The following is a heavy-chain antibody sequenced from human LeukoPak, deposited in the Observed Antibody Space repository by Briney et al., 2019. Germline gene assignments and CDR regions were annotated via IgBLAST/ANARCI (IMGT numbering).Heavy chain of an antibody. J-gene: IGHJ3*02. Sequence: SETLSLTCTVSGGSISSYYWSWIRQPPGKGLEWIGYIYYSGSTNYNPSLKSRVTISVDTSKNQFSLKLSSVTAADTAVYYCARDTMRDGYNYGAFDIWGQGTMVTVSS. CDR1: GGSISSYY. CDR3: ARDTMRDGYNYGAFDI. V-gene: IGHV4-59*01. CDR2: IYYSGST. D-gene: IGHD5-24*01.